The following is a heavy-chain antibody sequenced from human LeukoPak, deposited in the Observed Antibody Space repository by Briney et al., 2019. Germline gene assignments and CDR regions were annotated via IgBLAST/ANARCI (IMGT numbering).Heavy chain of an antibody. V-gene: IGHV4-34*01. CDR3: ARHVEYQLDY. CDR2: INHSGST. D-gene: IGHD2-2*01. Sequence: KTSETLSLTCAVYGGSFSGYYWSWIRQPPGKGLEWIGEINHSGSTNYNPSLKSRVTISGDTSKNQFSLKLSSVTAADTAVYYCARHVEYQLDYWGQRTLVTVSS. J-gene: IGHJ4*02. CDR1: GGSFSGYY.